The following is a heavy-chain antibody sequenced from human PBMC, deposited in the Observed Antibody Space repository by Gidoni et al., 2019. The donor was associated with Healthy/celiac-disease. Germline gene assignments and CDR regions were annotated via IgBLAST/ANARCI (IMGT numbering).Heavy chain of an antibody. CDR3: ASVGSSSWDGG. CDR1: GGTFSSYA. V-gene: IGHV1-69*01. CDR2: IIPIFVTA. Sequence: QVQLGQSGAEVKKPGSSVKVSCKAAGGTFSSYAISWVRQAPGQGLEWMGGIIPIFVTAHYPHKFQGSVTITADESTSTAYMELSSLRSEDTAVYYCASVGSSSWDGGWGQGTLVTVSS. J-gene: IGHJ4*02. D-gene: IGHD6-13*01.